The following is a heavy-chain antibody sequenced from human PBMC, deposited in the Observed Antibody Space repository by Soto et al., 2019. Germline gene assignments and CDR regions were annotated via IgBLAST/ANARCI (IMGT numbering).Heavy chain of an antibody. CDR3: AKGPPEDYIWGSYSLPHPEGDLGGLDY. CDR1: GFTFSSYA. V-gene: IGHV3-23*01. CDR2: ISGSGGST. J-gene: IGHJ4*02. D-gene: IGHD3-16*01. Sequence: PGGSLRLSCAASGFTFSSYAVSWVRQAPGKGLEWVSAISGSGGSTYYADSVKGRFTISRDNSKNTLYLQMNSLRAEDTAVYYCAKGPPEDYIWGSYSLPHPEGDLGGLDYWGQGTLVTVSS.